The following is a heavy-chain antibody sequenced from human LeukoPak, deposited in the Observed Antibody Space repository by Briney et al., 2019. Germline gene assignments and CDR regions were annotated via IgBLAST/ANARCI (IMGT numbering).Heavy chain of an antibody. J-gene: IGHJ3*02. CDR1: GFTFSDYS. V-gene: IGHV3-21*01. CDR2: ISSSSSYI. D-gene: IGHD6-19*01. Sequence: PGGSLRLSCAASGFTFSDYSINWVRQAPGKGLEWVSSISSSSSYIYYADSVKGRVTISRDNAKNSLYLQMNSLRAEDTAVYYCARSGSGWQSGHDAFDIWGQGTMVTVSS. CDR3: ARSGSGWQSGHDAFDI.